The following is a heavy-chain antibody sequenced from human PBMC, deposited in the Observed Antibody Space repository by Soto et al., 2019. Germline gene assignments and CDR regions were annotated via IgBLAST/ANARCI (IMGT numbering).Heavy chain of an antibody. Sequence: QVQLVQSGAEVKKPGASVKVSCKASGYRFITYGITWVRQAPGQGLEWMGWISVYNGKTKYAQNRQGRVTMTTDTSTSTVYMELRSLTSDDTAVYYCARDLGTELGVTSGWFDPWGQGTLVTVSS. CDR1: GYRFITYG. CDR3: ARDLGTELGVTSGWFDP. D-gene: IGHD2-21*02. V-gene: IGHV1-18*01. CDR2: ISVYNGKT. J-gene: IGHJ5*02.